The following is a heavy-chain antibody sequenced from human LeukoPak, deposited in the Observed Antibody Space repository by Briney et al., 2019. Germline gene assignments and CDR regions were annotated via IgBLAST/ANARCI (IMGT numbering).Heavy chain of an antibody. Sequence: GGSLRLSCAASGFTFSSYAMSWVRQAPGKGLEWVSSIGGSGGSTYYADSVRGRSTISRDTSKNTLYLQMNSLRAEDTAVYYCAKYRGFGDSYDSWGQGTLVTVSS. CDR3: AKYRGFGDSYDS. CDR1: GFTFSSYA. J-gene: IGHJ4*02. CDR2: IGGSGGST. V-gene: IGHV3-23*01. D-gene: IGHD3-10*01.